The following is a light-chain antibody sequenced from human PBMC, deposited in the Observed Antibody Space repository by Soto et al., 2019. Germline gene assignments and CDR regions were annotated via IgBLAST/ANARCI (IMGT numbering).Light chain of an antibody. CDR1: SSDVGSYNL. J-gene: IGLJ1*01. CDR2: EGS. V-gene: IGLV2-14*02. Sequence: QSVLTQPASVSGSPGQSITISCTGTSSDVGSYNLVSWYQQHPGKAPKLMIYEGSKRPSGVSNRFSGSKSGNTASLTISGLQPEDEADYHCSSYRSISTSYVFGTGTKVTVL. CDR3: SSYRSISTSYV.